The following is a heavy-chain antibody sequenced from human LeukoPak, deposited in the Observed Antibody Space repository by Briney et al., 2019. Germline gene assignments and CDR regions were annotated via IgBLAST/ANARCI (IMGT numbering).Heavy chain of an antibody. D-gene: IGHD4-17*01. Sequence: GGSLRLSCAASGFTFSSYSMNWVRQAPGKGLEWVSSISSSSGYIYYADSVKGRFTISRDNAKNSLYLQMNSLRAEDTAVYYCARGGIFATVTEFFDYWGQGTLVTVSS. J-gene: IGHJ4*02. CDR2: ISSSSGYI. CDR3: ARGGIFATVTEFFDY. CDR1: GFTFSSYS. V-gene: IGHV3-21*01.